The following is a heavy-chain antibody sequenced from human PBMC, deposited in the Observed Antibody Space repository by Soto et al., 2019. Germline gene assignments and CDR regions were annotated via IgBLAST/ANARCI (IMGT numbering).Heavy chain of an antibody. CDR1: GGSFSGYY. V-gene: IGHV4-34*01. Sequence: SETLSLTCAVYGGSFSGYYWSWIRQPPGKGLEWIGEINHSGSTNYNPSLKSRVTISVDTSKNQFSLKLGSVTAADTAVYYCARWRSGYDYPYYYYYYMDVWGKGTTVTVSS. D-gene: IGHD5-12*01. CDR2: INHSGST. J-gene: IGHJ6*03. CDR3: ARWRSGYDYPYYYYYYMDV.